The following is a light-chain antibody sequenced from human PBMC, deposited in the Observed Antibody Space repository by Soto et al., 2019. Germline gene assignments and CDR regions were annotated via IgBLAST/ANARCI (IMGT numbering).Light chain of an antibody. Sequence: QLVLTQPPSASGTPGQRVTISCSGSSSNIGSNTVNWYQHLPRAAPKFLIQSNNQRPSGVPDRFSGSQSGTSASLAISGLQSEDEADYYCAVWDDSLNGYVFGTGTKVTVL. J-gene: IGLJ1*01. CDR3: AVWDDSLNGYV. CDR1: SSNIGSNT. CDR2: SNN. V-gene: IGLV1-44*01.